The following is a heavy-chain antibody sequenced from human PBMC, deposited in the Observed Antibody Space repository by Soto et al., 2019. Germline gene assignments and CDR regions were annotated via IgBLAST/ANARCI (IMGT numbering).Heavy chain of an antibody. CDR3: ARRDSGGFFRFFDS. D-gene: IGHD2-15*01. CDR2: TGSGTGPG. CDR1: GGSLSTNP. J-gene: IGHJ4*02. Sequence: QVQLVQSGTEVTKPGSSVKVSCKTSGGSLSTNPISWVRQAPGQGLEWMGGTGSGTGPGKHAQKFQGRLTVTADKSTGTVYMELTNLSSEDTAVYYCARRDSGGFFRFFDSWGQGTLVTVSS. V-gene: IGHV1-69*06.